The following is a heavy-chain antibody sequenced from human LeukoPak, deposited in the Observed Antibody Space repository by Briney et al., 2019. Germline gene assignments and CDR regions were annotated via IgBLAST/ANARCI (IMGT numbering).Heavy chain of an antibody. CDR3: AKTYSGSYYIVDD. V-gene: IGHV3-30*18. CDR2: ILYDGSNK. CDR1: GFTFSGYA. J-gene: IGHJ4*02. Sequence: GGSLRLSCAASGFTFSGYAMHWVRQAPGKELEWVAVILYDGSNKYYADSVKGRFSISRDNSKNTLYLQMNSLRAEDTAVYYCAKTYSGSYYIVDDWGQGTLVTVSS. D-gene: IGHD1-26*01.